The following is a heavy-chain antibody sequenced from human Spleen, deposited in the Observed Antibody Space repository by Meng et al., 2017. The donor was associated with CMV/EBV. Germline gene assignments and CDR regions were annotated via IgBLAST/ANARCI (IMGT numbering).Heavy chain of an antibody. CDR2: ISDDGNNR. V-gene: IGHV3-30-3*01. J-gene: IGHJ6*02. CDR3: ARSLREYSTSANYFFYNMDV. Sequence: GESLKISCTASGFSFNDYYVHRVRQAPGKGLEWVAVISDDGNNRYYRDSVEGRFTLSRDNLQNTLYLQMYSLGHEDSAVYFCARSLREYSTSANYFFYNMDVWGQGTTVTVSS. D-gene: IGHD6-6*01. CDR1: GFSFNDYY.